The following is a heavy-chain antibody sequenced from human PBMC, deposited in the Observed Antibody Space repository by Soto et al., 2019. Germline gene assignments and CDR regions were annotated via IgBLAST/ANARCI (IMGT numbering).Heavy chain of an antibody. V-gene: IGHV1-18*01. J-gene: IGHJ6*02. Sequence: ASVKVSCKASGYTFTNYGISWVRQAPGQGLEWMGWINVYNGNTKYAQKVQGRVTMTTDTSTSTAYMELRSLRSDDTAVYYCAAGFIAAAGRDYYYYYGMDVWGQGTTVTVS. CDR2: INVYNGNT. CDR3: AAGFIAAAGRDYYYYYGMDV. CDR1: GYTFTNYG. D-gene: IGHD6-13*01.